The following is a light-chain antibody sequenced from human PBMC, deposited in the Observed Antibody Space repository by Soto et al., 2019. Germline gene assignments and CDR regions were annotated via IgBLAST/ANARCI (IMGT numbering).Light chain of an antibody. Sequence: SYELTQPPSVSVSPGQTASITCSGDKLGNKYASWYQQKPGQSPVLVIYEDTKRPSGIPERFSGSNSGNTATLIISGTQAMDEADYYCQAWDSSTVVFGGGTQLTVL. CDR1: KLGNKY. V-gene: IGLV3-1*01. CDR2: EDT. CDR3: QAWDSSTVV. J-gene: IGLJ2*01.